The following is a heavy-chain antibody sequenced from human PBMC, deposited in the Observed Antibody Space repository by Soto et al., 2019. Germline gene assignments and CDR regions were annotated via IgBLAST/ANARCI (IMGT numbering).Heavy chain of an antibody. J-gene: IGHJ4*02. D-gene: IGHD5-12*01. CDR3: LRGNSGYGNFDY. CDR2: IKGDGSET. Sequence: XVSVRLSGAASGFTFSSYWMHWVRQAPGKGLVWVSRIKGDGSETNYADSVKGRFTISRDNAKNTLYLQSNSLRAEDTAVYYCLRGNSGYGNFDYWGQGTRVTVSS. CDR1: GFTFSSYW. V-gene: IGHV3-74*01.